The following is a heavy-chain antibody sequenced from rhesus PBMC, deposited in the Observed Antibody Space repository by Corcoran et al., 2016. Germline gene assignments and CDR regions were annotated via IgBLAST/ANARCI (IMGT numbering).Heavy chain of an antibody. CDR3: ASPVDTATVH. CDR2: ITDSGST. J-gene: IGHJ4*01. CDR1: GGSISSGYYY. D-gene: IGHD5-12*01. Sequence: QVQLQESGPGLVKPSETLSLTCAVSGGSISSGYYYWSWIRQPPGKRLEWIGYITDSGSTSYNPCIKSRVTIARDTSKNQFSLKLSSGTAADTAVYYCASPVDTATVHWGQGVLVTVSS. V-gene: IGHV4-122*02.